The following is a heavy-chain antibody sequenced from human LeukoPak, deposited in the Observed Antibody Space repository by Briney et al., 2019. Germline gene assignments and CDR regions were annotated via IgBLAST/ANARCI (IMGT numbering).Heavy chain of an antibody. V-gene: IGHV3-74*01. CDR3: ARGPSGYHNT. Sequence: GGSLRLSCAASGFIFSNYWMHWVRQAPGKGLVWVSRINSDGTTTTHADSVRGRFTISRDNAKNTLYLQMNSLRAEDTAVYYCARGPSGYHNTGGQGTLVTVSS. D-gene: IGHD5-12*01. CDR1: GFIFSNYW. J-gene: IGHJ4*02. CDR2: INSDGTTT.